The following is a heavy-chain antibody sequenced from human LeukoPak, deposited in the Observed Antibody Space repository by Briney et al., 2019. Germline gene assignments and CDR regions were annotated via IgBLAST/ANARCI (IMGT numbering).Heavy chain of an antibody. D-gene: IGHD4-23*01. Sequence: GGALRLSCAASGFTFSSYGMHWVRQAPGKGLVWVAFIRYDGSNKYYADSVKGRFTISRDNSKNTLYLQMNSRRSEDTAVYYCAKDDYGGNSFWGQGTLVTVSS. V-gene: IGHV3-30*02. CDR1: GFTFSSYG. J-gene: IGHJ4*02. CDR3: AKDDYGGNSF. CDR2: IRYDGSNK.